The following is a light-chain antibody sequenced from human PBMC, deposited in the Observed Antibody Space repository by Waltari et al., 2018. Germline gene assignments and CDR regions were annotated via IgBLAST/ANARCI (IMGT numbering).Light chain of an antibody. Sequence: EIVLTQSPGTLSLSPGERATLSCSASQTVRTTYLAWYQQKPGHAPTLLIYGASSRATGIPDRFSGSGSGTDFFLTISSLEPEDFAVYYCQQYDISPLTFGGGTKVEIK. CDR2: GAS. CDR3: QQYDISPLT. CDR1: QTVRTTY. J-gene: IGKJ4*01. V-gene: IGKV3-20*01.